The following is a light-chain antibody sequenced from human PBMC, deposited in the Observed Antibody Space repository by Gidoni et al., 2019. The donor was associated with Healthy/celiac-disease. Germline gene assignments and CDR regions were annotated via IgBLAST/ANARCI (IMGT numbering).Light chain of an antibody. CDR2: AAS. CDR3: QQYYSYPT. V-gene: IGKV1-8*01. CDR1: QRISSY. Sequence: IRMTQSPSSFSASTGDRVTITCRASQRISSYLAWYQQKPGKAPKLLIYAASTLQSGVPSRFSGSGSGTDFTLTISWLQSEDFATYYCQQYYSYPTFGQGTKVEIK. J-gene: IGKJ1*01.